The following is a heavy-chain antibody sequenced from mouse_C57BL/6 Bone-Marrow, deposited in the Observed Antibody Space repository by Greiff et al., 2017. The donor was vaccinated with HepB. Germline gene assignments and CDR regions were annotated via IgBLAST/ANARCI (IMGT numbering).Heavy chain of an antibody. CDR2: ISSGGSYT. V-gene: IGHV5-6*01. J-gene: IGHJ3*01. D-gene: IGHD1-1*01. CDR1: GFTFSSYG. CDR3: ARPFLLRGFAY. Sequence: EVKLQESGGDLVKPGGSLKLSCAASGFTFSSYGMSWVRQTPDKRLEWVATISSGGSYTYYPDSVKGRFTISRDNAKNTLYLQMSSLKSEDTAMYYCARPFLLRGFAYWGQGTLVTVSA.